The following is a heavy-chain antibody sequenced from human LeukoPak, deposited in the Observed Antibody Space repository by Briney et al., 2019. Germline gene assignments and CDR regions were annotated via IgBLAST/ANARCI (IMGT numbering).Heavy chain of an antibody. V-gene: IGHV3-23*01. CDR2: ISSGDRT. CDR3: AKDATASPYFHWFDN. J-gene: IGHJ4*02. Sequence: PGGSLRLSCAASGFTFSSYAMNWVRQAPGKGREWVAGISSGDRTFHRESVKGRFTISRDKSKDTMYLQMNSLRAEDTSVYYCAKDATASPYFHWFDNWGQGTQVIVSS. D-gene: IGHD3-9*01. CDR1: GFTFSSYA.